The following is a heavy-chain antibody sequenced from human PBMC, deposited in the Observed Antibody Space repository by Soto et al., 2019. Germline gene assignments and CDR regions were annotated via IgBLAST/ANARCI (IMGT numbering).Heavy chain of an antibody. CDR2: IWYDGSNK. D-gene: IGHD5-18*01. Sequence: QVQLVESGGGVVQPGRSLRLSCAASGFTFSSYGMRWVRQAPGKGLEWVAVIWYDGSNKYYADSVKGRFTISRDNSKNTLYLQMNSLRAEDTAVYYCARLAAMEDYWGQGTLVTVSS. V-gene: IGHV3-33*01. J-gene: IGHJ4*02. CDR1: GFTFSSYG. CDR3: ARLAAMEDY.